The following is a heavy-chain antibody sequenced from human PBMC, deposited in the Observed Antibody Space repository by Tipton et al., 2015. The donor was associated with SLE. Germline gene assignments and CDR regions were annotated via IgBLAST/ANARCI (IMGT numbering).Heavy chain of an antibody. D-gene: IGHD3-10*01. Sequence: SLRLSCAASGFTFDDYAMHWVRQAPGKGLEWVSGISWNSGSIGYADSVKGRFTISRDNAKNSLYLQMNSLRAEDTAVYYCAKDPAPGYWGQGTLVTVSS. CDR1: GFTFDDYA. V-gene: IGHV3-9*01. J-gene: IGHJ4*02. CDR2: ISWNSGSI. CDR3: AKDPAPGY.